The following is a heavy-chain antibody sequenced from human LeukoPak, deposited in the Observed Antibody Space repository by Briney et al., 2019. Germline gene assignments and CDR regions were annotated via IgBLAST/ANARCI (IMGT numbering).Heavy chain of an antibody. Sequence: SENVSLTCTVSGGSISSYYWSWIRQPPGKGLEWIGYIYYSGSTNYSPSLNSRATISVDTSKNQFSLKLSSVTAADTAVYYCARTTTVSKQWLVQAEYFQHWGQGTLVTVSS. CDR2: IYYSGST. CDR1: GGSISSYY. J-gene: IGHJ1*01. V-gene: IGHV4-59*01. CDR3: ARTTTVSKQWLVQAEYFQH. D-gene: IGHD6-19*01.